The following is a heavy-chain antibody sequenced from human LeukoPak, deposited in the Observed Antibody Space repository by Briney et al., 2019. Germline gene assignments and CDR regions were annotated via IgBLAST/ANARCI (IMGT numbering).Heavy chain of an antibody. Sequence: PSETLSLTCAVYGGSFSGYYWSWIRQPPGKGLEWIGEINHSGSTNYNPSLKSRVTISVDTSKNQFSLKLSSVTAADTAVYYCASTPARDYWGQGTLVTVSS. CDR1: GGSFSGYY. CDR3: ASTPARDY. CDR2: INHSGST. J-gene: IGHJ4*02. V-gene: IGHV4-34*01.